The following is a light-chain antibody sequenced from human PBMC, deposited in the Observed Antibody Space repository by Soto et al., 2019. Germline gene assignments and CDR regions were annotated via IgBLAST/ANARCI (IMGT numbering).Light chain of an antibody. Sequence: VLTQSPGTLSLSPGETATLSCRASQPVDTNYVSWFQQKPGQPPRVLIFATSSRATGTPRRFTGSGSGTDFTLTISRLEPEDFALYFCQQFTDSPPEYTFGLGTKLEIK. CDR3: QQFTDSPPEYT. CDR1: QPVDTNY. J-gene: IGKJ2*01. CDR2: ATS. V-gene: IGKV3-20*01.